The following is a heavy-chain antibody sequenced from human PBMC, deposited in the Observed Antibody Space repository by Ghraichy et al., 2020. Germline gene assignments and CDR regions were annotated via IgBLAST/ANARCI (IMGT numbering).Heavy chain of an antibody. J-gene: IGHJ3*02. CDR3: ARLSVIAAAGMTPSDAFDI. Sequence: GGSLRLSCAASGFTFSSYAMHWVRQAPGKGLEWVAVISYDGSNKYYADSVKGRFTISRDNSKNTLYLQMNSLRAEDTAVYYCARLSVIAAAGMTPSDAFDIWGQGTMVTVSS. CDR1: GFTFSSYA. V-gene: IGHV3-30-3*01. D-gene: IGHD6-13*01. CDR2: ISYDGSNK.